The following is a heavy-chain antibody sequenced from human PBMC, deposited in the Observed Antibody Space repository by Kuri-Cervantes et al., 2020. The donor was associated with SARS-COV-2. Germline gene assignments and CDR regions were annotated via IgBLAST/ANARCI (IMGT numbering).Heavy chain of an antibody. CDR1: GYTFTSYY. Sequence: ASVKVSCKASGYTFTSYYMHWVRQAPGQGLEWMGIINPSGGSTSYAQKFQGRVTMTRDTSTSTVYMEPSSLRSEDTAVYYCARGERITMVRGVIIKEGDFDYWGQGTLVTVSS. CDR2: INPSGGST. V-gene: IGHV1-46*01. D-gene: IGHD3-10*01. CDR3: ARGERITMVRGVIIKEGDFDY. J-gene: IGHJ4*02.